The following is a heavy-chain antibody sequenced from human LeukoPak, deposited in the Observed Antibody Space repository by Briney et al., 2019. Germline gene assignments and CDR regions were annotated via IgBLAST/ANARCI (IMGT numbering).Heavy chain of an antibody. D-gene: IGHD6-25*01. CDR3: ARDAAVYYYSYYMDV. Sequence: ASVKVSCKASGYTFTGYGISWVRQAPGQGLEWMGWVSAYNGNTNYATKLQGTVTMTTDTSTSTAYMELRSLRSDDTAVYYCARDAAVYYYSYYMDVWGKGKTVTASS. V-gene: IGHV1-18*01. J-gene: IGHJ6*03. CDR2: VSAYNGNT. CDR1: GYTFTGYG.